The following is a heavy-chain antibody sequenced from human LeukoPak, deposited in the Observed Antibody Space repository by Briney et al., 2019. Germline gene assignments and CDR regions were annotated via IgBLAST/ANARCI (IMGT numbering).Heavy chain of an antibody. CDR1: GFTSSSYS. CDR2: ISSSSSYI. CDR3: ARGSNYVRKFGDYFDY. Sequence: GGSLTLSCAASGFTSSSYSMNWVRQAPGKGLEWVSSISSSSSYIYYADSVKGRFTISRDNAKNSLYLQMNSLRAEDTAVYYCARGSNYVRKFGDYFDYWGQGTLVTVSS. J-gene: IGHJ4*02. V-gene: IGHV3-21*01. D-gene: IGHD4-11*01.